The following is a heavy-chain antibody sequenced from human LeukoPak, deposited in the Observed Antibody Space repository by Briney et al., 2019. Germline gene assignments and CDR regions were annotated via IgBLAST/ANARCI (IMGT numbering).Heavy chain of an antibody. D-gene: IGHD2-21*02. CDR2: ISWNSGSI. J-gene: IGHJ4*02. V-gene: IGHV3-9*01. CDR1: GFTFDDYA. CDR3: AKDCGGDCYSAFDY. Sequence: GRSLRLSCAASGFTFDDYAMHWVRQAPGKGLEWVSGISWNSGSIGYADSVKGRFTIPRDNAKNSLYLQMNSLRAEDTALYYCAKDCGGDCYSAFDYWGQGTLVTVSS.